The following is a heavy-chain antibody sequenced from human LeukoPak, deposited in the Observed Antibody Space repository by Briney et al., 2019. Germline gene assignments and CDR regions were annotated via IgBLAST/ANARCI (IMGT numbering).Heavy chain of an antibody. J-gene: IGHJ4*02. D-gene: IGHD3-10*01. Sequence: ASVKVSCKTSGYTFTTYGISWVRQAPGQGLEWMGWISTYNGNTNYAQKLQGRVTLTTDTSTTTAYMELRSLRSDDTAVYYCAREPPHGLSAFDYWGQGTLVTVSS. V-gene: IGHV1-18*01. CDR2: ISTYNGNT. CDR3: AREPPHGLSAFDY. CDR1: GYTFTTYG.